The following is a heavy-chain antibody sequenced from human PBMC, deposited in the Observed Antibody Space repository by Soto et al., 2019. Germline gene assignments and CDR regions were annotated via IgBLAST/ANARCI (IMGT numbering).Heavy chain of an antibody. J-gene: IGHJ4*02. D-gene: IGHD3-16*01. CDR1: GFTFSSYS. CDR3: ARRTWGGVDY. Sequence: EVQLVESGGGLVQPGGSLRLSCAASGFTFSSYSINWVRQAPGKGLEWVSYISSSSNTIYYADSVKGRFTITRDNAKNSLYLQMNSLRDEATAVYYCARRTWGGVDYWGQGTLVTVSS. V-gene: IGHV3-48*02. CDR2: ISSSSNTI.